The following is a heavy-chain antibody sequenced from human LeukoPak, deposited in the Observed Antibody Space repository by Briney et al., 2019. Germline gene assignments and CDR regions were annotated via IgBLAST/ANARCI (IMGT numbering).Heavy chain of an antibody. Sequence: ASVTVSCKASGYTFTSYYMHWVRQAPGQGLEWMGIINPSGGSTSYAQKFQGRVTMTRDTSTSTVYMELSSLRSEDTAVYYCASPSDDYDFWSGYPNGMDVWGQGTTVTVSS. CDR1: GYTFTSYY. V-gene: IGHV1-46*01. J-gene: IGHJ6*02. CDR3: ASPSDDYDFWSGYPNGMDV. D-gene: IGHD3-3*01. CDR2: INPSGGST.